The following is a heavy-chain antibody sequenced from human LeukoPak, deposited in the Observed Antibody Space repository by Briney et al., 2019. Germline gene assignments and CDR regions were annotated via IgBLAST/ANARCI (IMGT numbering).Heavy chain of an antibody. J-gene: IGHJ4*02. CDR2: IYWDDDK. CDR1: GFSLSTSGVG. D-gene: IGHD6-25*01. Sequence: SGPTLVNPTQTLTLTCTFSGFSLSTSGVGVGWIRQPPGKALEWLAHIYWDDDKRYSPSLKSRLTITKDTSKNQVVLTMTNMDPVDAATYYCAHRLGSAASFDYWGQGTLVTVSS. V-gene: IGHV2-5*02. CDR3: AHRLGSAASFDY.